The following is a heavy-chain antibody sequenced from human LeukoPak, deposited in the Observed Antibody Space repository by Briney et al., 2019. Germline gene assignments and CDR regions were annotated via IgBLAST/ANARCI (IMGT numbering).Heavy chain of an antibody. V-gene: IGHV1-24*01. D-gene: IGHD3-16*01. CDR2: FDPEDGET. CDR1: GYTLTELS. Sequence: ASVKVSCKVSGYTLTELSMHWVRQAPGKGLEWMGGFDPEDGETIYAQKFQGRVTMTRNTSISTAYMELSSLRSEDTAVYYCARALHYDYVWGSYGHGMDVWGQGTTVTVSS. CDR3: ARALHYDYVWGSYGHGMDV. J-gene: IGHJ6*02.